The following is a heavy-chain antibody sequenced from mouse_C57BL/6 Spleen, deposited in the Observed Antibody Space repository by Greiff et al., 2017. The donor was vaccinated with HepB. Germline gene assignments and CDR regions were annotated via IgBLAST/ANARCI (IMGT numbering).Heavy chain of an antibody. D-gene: IGHD1-1*01. J-gene: IGHJ1*03. CDR2: IYPGDGDT. V-gene: IGHV1-82*01. CDR1: GYAFSSSW. Sequence: QVQLKESGPELVKPGASVKISCKASGYAFSSSWMNWVKQRPGKGLEWIGRIYPGDGDTNYNGKFKGKTTLTADKSSSTAYMQLSSLTSEDSAVYFCARGNYGYWYFDVWGTGTTVTVSS. CDR3: ARGNYGYWYFDV.